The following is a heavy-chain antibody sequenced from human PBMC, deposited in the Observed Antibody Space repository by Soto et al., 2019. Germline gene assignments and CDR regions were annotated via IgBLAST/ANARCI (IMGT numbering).Heavy chain of an antibody. Sequence: ASVKVSCKASGYTFTSYAMHWVRQAPGQRLEWMGWINAGNGNTKYSQKFQGRVTITRDTSASTAYMELSSLRTEDTAVYYCARDSGYGAGNSVNHYIDYWGHGTLVTVSS. CDR2: INAGNGNT. CDR3: ARDSGYGAGNSVNHYIDY. CDR1: GYTFTSYA. D-gene: IGHD3-10*01. J-gene: IGHJ4*01. V-gene: IGHV1-3*01.